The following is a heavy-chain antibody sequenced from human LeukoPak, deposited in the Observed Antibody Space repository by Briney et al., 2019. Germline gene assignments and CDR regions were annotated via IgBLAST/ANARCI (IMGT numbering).Heavy chain of an antibody. D-gene: IGHD3-10*02. CDR2: ISGSGSTI. Sequence: GGSLRLSRAASGFTVSSNFMSWVRQAPGKGLEWISYISGSGSTIYYADSVKGRFTISRDNAKNSLYLQMNSLRAEDTAVYYCAELGITMIGGVWGKGTTVTISS. J-gene: IGHJ6*04. CDR1: GFTVSSNF. CDR3: AELGITMIGGV. V-gene: IGHV3-48*04.